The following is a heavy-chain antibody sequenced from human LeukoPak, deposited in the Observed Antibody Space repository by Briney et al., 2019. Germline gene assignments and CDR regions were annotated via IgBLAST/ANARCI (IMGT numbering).Heavy chain of an antibody. CDR2: ISFDGTHD. D-gene: IGHD5-18*01. CDR1: GFTFSSYA. Sequence: PGGSLRLSCAASGFTFSSYAIHWVRQAPGKGLEWVAVISFDGTHDFYADSVKGRFTISRDNSKNTLYLQMNSMRADDTAVYYCARTRYSYGYRYAFDIWGQGTMVTVSS. V-gene: IGHV3-30*04. J-gene: IGHJ3*02. CDR3: ARTRYSYGYRYAFDI.